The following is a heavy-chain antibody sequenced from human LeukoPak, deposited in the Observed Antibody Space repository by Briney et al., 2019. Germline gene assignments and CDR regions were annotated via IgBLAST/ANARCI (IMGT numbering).Heavy chain of an antibody. Sequence: SETLSLTCTVSGGSISSYYWSWIRQPAGKGLEWIGRIYTSGSTNYNPSLKSRVTMSVDTSKNQFSLKLSSVTAADTAVYYCARETLEYSSSDPVYYYYYYMDVWGKGTTVTVSS. J-gene: IGHJ6*03. V-gene: IGHV4-4*07. CDR3: ARETLEYSSSDPVYYYYYYMDV. CDR1: GGSISSYY. CDR2: IYTSGST. D-gene: IGHD6-6*01.